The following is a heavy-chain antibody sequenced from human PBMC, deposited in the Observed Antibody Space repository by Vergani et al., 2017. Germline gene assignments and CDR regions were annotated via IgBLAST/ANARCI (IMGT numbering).Heavy chain of an antibody. CDR2: ISSSGSTI. V-gene: IGHV3-48*03. J-gene: IGHJ6*02. D-gene: IGHD1-26*01. Sequence: EVQLLESGGGLVQPGGSLRLSCAASGFTFSSYAMSWVRQAPGKGLEWVSYISSSGSTIYYADSVKGRFTISRDNAKNSLYLQMNSLRAEDTAVYYCARGEVGATTRYYYYGMDVWGQGTTVTVSS. CDR3: ARGEVGATTRYYYYGMDV. CDR1: GFTFSSYA.